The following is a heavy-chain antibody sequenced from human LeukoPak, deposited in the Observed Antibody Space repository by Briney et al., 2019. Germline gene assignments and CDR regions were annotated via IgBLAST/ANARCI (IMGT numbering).Heavy chain of an antibody. CDR1: GGTFSSYA. CDR2: IIPIFGTA. D-gene: IGHD3-3*01. J-gene: IGHJ6*03. CDR3: ASCGTIFGVVIGRYYYMDV. Sequence: ASVKVSCKASGGTFSSYAISWVRQAPGQGLKWMGGIIPIFGTANYAQKFQGRVTITADKSTSTAYMELSSLRSEDTAVYYCASCGTIFGVVIGRYYYMDVWGKGTTVTVSS. V-gene: IGHV1-69*06.